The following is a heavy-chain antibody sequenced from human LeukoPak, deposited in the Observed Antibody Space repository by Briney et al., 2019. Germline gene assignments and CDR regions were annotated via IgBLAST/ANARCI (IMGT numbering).Heavy chain of an antibody. CDR2: IQSDGGNE. J-gene: IGHJ4*02. D-gene: IGHD7-27*01. CDR1: GFSFSTSG. V-gene: IGHV3-30*02. Sequence: PGGSLRLSCAASGFSFSTSGMLWIRQAPGKGLEWVAFIQSDGGNEYYADSVKGRFTISRDNSKNTVHLQMNSLRAEDTAMYYCVRDGAHWDLDYWGQGALVTVSS. CDR3: VRDGAHWDLDY.